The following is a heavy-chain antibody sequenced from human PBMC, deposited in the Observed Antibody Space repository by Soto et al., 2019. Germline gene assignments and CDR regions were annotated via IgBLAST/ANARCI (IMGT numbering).Heavy chain of an antibody. CDR3: ARRTIFGSVSGMDV. CDR1: GYNFTSNW. CDR2: IDPSDSFR. D-gene: IGHD3-3*01. V-gene: IGHV5-10-1*01. Sequence: PGESLKISCNGSGYNFTSNWISWVRQRPGKGLEWMGRIDPSDSFRDYSPSFQGHVTISADKSISTAYLQWSSLKASDTAIYYCARRTIFGSVSGMDVWGQGTTVTVSS. J-gene: IGHJ6*02.